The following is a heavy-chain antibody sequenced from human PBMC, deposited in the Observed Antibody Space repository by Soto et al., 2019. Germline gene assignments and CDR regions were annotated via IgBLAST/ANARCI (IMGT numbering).Heavy chain of an antibody. CDR2: IGRGGDT. V-gene: IGHV3-13*01. CDR3: ARESADTVTAAWYFDL. CDR1: GFTFSNSD. Sequence: EVQLVESGGGLVQPGGSLRLSCAASGFTFSNSDMHWVRQATGKGLEWVSAIGRGGDTYYPGSVKGRFTISRENAKNSLYLQMNNLRAGDTAVYYCARESADTVTAAWYFDLWGRGTLVTVSS. J-gene: IGHJ2*01. D-gene: IGHD4-17*01.